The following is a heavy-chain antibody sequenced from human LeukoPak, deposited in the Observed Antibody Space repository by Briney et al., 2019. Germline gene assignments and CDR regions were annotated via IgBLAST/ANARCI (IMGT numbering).Heavy chain of an antibody. J-gene: IGHJ3*02. CDR1: GFTFSSYW. V-gene: IGHV3-74*01. D-gene: IGHD3-3*01. CDR3: ARELYYDFWSGYYTNAFDI. CDR2: IDTDGSST. Sequence: GGSLRLSCAASGFTFSSYWMHWVRQAPGKGLVWVSRIDTDGSSTSYADSVKGRFTISRDNAKNTLYLQMNSLRAEDTAVYYCARELYYDFWSGYYTNAFDIWGQGTMVTVSS.